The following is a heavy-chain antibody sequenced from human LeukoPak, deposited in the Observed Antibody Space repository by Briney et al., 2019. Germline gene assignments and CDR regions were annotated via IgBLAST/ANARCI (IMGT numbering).Heavy chain of an antibody. V-gene: IGHV1-18*01. D-gene: IGHD3-22*01. CDR1: GYTFTRYS. CDR2: ISTYNGHT. J-gene: IGHJ3*02. Sequence: ASVKVSCKASGYTFTRYSISWVRQAPGQGLEWMGWISTYNGHTNSAQKFQSRVTMTTDTSTSTAYMELRRLRSDDTAVYYGVREYYSERSCYWYVTFDIWGQGTMVTVSS. CDR3: VREYYSERSCYWYVTFDI.